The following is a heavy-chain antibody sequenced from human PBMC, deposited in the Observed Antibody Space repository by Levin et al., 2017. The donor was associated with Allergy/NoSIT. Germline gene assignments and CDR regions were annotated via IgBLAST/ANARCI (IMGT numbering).Heavy chain of an antibody. CDR1: GFIFSSYG. Sequence: SCAASGFIFSSYGMHWVRQTPGKGLEWVALILYDGSQKYYADYVKGRFTISRDNSTNTPYLQMNSLRAEDTAVYYCARGRGRYEEGDHLDYWGQGTLVTGSS. D-gene: IGHD3-16*01. CDR3: ARGRGRYEEGDHLDY. CDR2: ILYDGSQK. J-gene: IGHJ4*02. V-gene: IGHV3-30*03.